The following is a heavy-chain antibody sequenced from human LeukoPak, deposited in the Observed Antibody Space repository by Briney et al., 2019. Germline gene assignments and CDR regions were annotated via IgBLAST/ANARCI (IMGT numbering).Heavy chain of an antibody. V-gene: IGHV1-24*01. Sequence: ASVKVSCKVSGYTLTELSMHWVRPAPGKGLEWMGGFDPEDGETIYAQKFQGRVTMTEDTSTDTAYMEMSSLKSEDTDVYYCESSGYCSSTSCFNLHNWFDPWGQGTLVTVSS. J-gene: IGHJ5*02. CDR3: ESSGYCSSTSCFNLHNWFDP. CDR2: FDPEDGET. D-gene: IGHD2-2*01. CDR1: GYTLTELS.